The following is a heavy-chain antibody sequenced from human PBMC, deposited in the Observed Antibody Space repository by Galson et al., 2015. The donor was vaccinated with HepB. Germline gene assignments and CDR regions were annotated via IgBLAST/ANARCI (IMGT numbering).Heavy chain of an antibody. CDR3: AGNSGVDAFDI. D-gene: IGHD4-23*01. CDR2: ISYDGSNK. J-gene: IGHJ3*02. Sequence: LRLSCAASGFTFSSYGMHWVRQAPGKGLEWVAVISYDGSNKYYADSVKGRFTISRDNSKNTLYLQMNSLRAEDTAVYYCAGNSGVDAFDIWGQGTMVTVSS. CDR1: GFTFSSYG. V-gene: IGHV3-30*03.